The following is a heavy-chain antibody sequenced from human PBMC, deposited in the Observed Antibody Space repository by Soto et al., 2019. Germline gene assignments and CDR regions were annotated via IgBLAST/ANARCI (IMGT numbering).Heavy chain of an antibody. CDR2: ISAYNGNT. J-gene: IGHJ6*02. Sequence: QVQLVQSGAEVKKPGASVKVSCKASGYTFTSYGISWVRQAPGQGLEWMGWISAYNGNTNYAQKLPGRVTMTTDTSTSTAYMELRSLRSDDTAVYYCARDWDGDYLLRYYYYGMDVWGQGTTVTVSS. CDR3: ARDWDGDYLLRYYYYGMDV. D-gene: IGHD4-17*01. V-gene: IGHV1-18*01. CDR1: GYTFTSYG.